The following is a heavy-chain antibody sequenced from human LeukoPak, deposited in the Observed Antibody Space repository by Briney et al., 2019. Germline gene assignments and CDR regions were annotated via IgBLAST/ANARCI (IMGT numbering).Heavy chain of an antibody. CDR2: IYHSGST. V-gene: IGHV4-38-2*02. CDR3: ATLGLITIFGVVISAFDI. CDR1: GYSLSSGYY. D-gene: IGHD3-3*01. J-gene: IGHJ3*02. Sequence: SVTLSLTCTVSGYSLSSGYYWGWIRQPPGKGLEWIGSIYHSGSTYYNPSLKSRVTISVDTSKNQFSLKLSSVTAADTAVYYCATLGLITIFGVVISAFDIWGQGTMVTVSS.